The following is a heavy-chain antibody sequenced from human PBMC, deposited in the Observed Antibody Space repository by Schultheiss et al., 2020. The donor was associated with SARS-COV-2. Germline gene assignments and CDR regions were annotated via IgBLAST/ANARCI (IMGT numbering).Heavy chain of an antibody. Sequence: GGSLRLSCAASGFSFEDYAMHWVRLAPGKGLEWVSGISWNSGDIGYADSVKGRFTISRDNAKNSLYLQMGSLRAEDMAVYYCARGPAGYYDILTGYYCDYWGQGTLVTVSS. D-gene: IGHD3-9*01. CDR2: ISWNSGDI. J-gene: IGHJ4*02. CDR3: ARGPAGYYDILTGYYCDY. CDR1: GFSFEDYA. V-gene: IGHV3-9*03.